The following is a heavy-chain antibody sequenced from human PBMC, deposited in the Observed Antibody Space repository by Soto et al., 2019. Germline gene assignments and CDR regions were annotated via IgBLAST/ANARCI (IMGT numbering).Heavy chain of an antibody. Sequence: SETLSLTCTVSGGSISSGGYYWSWIRQHPGKGLEWIGYIYYSGSTYYNPSLKSRVTISVDTSKNQFSLKLSSVTAADTAVYYCARALSTVTTNYFDYWGQGTLVTVPQ. D-gene: IGHD4-17*01. CDR2: IYYSGST. CDR1: GGSISSGGYY. V-gene: IGHV4-31*03. CDR3: ARALSTVTTNYFDY. J-gene: IGHJ4*02.